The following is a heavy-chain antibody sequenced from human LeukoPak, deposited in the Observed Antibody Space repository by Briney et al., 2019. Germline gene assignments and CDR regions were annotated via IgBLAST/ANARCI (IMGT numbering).Heavy chain of an antibody. CDR1: GGSTSSGSYY. V-gene: IGHV4-61*02. J-gene: IGHJ3*02. CDR2: IYTSGST. Sequence: SETLSLTCTVSGGSTSSGSYYWSWIRQPAGKGLEWIGRIYTSGSTNYNPSLKSRVTMSVDTSKNQFSLKLSSVTAADTAVYYCARDLGFYYDSSGYYHHDAFDIWGQGTMVTVSS. D-gene: IGHD3-22*01. CDR3: ARDLGFYYDSSGYYHHDAFDI.